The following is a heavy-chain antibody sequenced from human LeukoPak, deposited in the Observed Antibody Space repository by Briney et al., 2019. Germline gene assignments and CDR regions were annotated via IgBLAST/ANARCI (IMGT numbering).Heavy chain of an antibody. Sequence: PGGSLRLSCAASGFTFSSYAMHWVRQAPGKGLEWVAVISYDGSNKYYADSVKGRFTISRDNSKNTLYLQMNSLRAEDTAVYYCARDRELRFLEWLSTRYYYYYYMDVWGKGTTVTVSS. CDR2: ISYDGSNK. D-gene: IGHD3-3*01. CDR1: GFTFSSYA. V-gene: IGHV3-30*01. CDR3: ARDRELRFLEWLSTRYYYYYYMDV. J-gene: IGHJ6*03.